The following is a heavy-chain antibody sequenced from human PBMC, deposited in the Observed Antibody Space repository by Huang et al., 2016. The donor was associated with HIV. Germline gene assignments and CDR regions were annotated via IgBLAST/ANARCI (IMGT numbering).Heavy chain of an antibody. CDR2: IYYSRST. V-gene: IGHV4-39*01. CDR3: ASLPGSITMIRGVITDPY. CDR1: GGSIRSDNYY. Sequence: QLQLQASGPGLVKPSETLSLTCTVSGGSIRSDNYYWGWIRQPPGKGLEWIGSIYYSRSTYYIPSLKSRVTITVDTSKNQFSLNMRSVTAADTAVYYCASLPGSITMIRGVITDPYWGQGTLVTVSS. D-gene: IGHD3-10*01. J-gene: IGHJ4*02.